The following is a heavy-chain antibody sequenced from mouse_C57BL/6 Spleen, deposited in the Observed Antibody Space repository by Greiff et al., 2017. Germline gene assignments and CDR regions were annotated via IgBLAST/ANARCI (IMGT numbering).Heavy chain of an antibody. CDR3: ARAYYGNYDAMDY. D-gene: IGHD2-1*01. V-gene: IGHV5-4*03. Sequence: EVKVVESGGGLVKPGGSLKLSCAASGFTFSSYAMSWVRQTPEKRLEWVATISDGGSYTYYPDNVKGRFTISSDNAKNNLYLQMSHLKSDDTAMYYCARAYYGNYDAMDYWGQGTSVTVAS. J-gene: IGHJ4*01. CDR2: ISDGGSYT. CDR1: GFTFSSYA.